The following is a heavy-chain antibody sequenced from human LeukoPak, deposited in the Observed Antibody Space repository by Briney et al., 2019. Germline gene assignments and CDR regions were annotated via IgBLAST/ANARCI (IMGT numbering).Heavy chain of an antibody. CDR2: IYYSGST. CDR1: GDSISGSSHF. V-gene: IGHV4-39*07. J-gene: IGHJ4*02. Sequence: SETLSLTCTVSGDSISGSSHFWVWIRQPPGKGLEWIGYIYYSGSTYYNPSLKSRVTISVDTSKNQFSLKVTSVTAADTAVYYCARTRAYGGRPDYWGQGTLVTVSS. D-gene: IGHD4-23*01. CDR3: ARTRAYGGRPDY.